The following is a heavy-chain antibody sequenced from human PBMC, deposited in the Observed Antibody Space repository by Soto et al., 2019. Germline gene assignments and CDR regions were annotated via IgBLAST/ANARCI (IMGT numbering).Heavy chain of an antibody. J-gene: IGHJ4*02. CDR1: GFTVSSNY. CDR3: ARAKAARLGYAY. D-gene: IGHD6-6*01. V-gene: IGHV3-53*02. Sequence: EVQLVETGGGLIQPGGSLRLSWAASGFTVSSNYMSWVRQAPGKGLEWVSVIYSGGNTYYADSVKGRFTISRDNSKNTLYLQMNSLRAEDTAVYYCARAKAARLGYAYWGQGNLVTASS. CDR2: IYSGGNT.